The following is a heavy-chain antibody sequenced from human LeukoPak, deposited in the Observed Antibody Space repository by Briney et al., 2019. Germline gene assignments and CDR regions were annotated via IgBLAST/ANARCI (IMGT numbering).Heavy chain of an antibody. V-gene: IGHV3-21*01. D-gene: IGHD6-13*01. CDR2: ITSRSSYM. CDR1: GFTFSDYS. Sequence: GGSLRLSCAASGFTFSDYSMNWVRQAPGKGLEWVSSITSRSSYMYYGDSVKGRFTISRDNAKNSLYLQMNSLRAEDTAVYYCARDPIAAAASGGDNWGQGTLVTVSS. J-gene: IGHJ4*02. CDR3: ARDPIAAAASGGDN.